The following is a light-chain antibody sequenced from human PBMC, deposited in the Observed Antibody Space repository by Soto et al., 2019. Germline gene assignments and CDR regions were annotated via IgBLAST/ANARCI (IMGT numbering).Light chain of an antibody. V-gene: IGKV3-15*01. CDR3: QRFYNWPRT. Sequence: EIVMTQSPGTLSVSPGERATLSCRASQSVSSNLAWYQQKPGQAPRLLIYGASTRATGIPARFSGSGSETEFTLTISSLQSEDFAVYYCQRFYNWPRTFGQGTKVDIK. J-gene: IGKJ1*01. CDR2: GAS. CDR1: QSVSSN.